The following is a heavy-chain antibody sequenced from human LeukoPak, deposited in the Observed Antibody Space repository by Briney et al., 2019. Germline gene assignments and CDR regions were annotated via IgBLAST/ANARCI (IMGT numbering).Heavy chain of an antibody. CDR2: IDWDDDR. CDR3: ARNGGDYSLDY. CDR1: GFSLSTSGMR. J-gene: IGHJ4*02. D-gene: IGHD4-17*01. V-gene: IGHV2-70*04. Sequence: SGPALGKPTQTLTLTCTFSGFSLSTSGMRVSWVREPPVKALGWLARIDWDDDRFYSTSMKTRLTISKDTSKNQGVLTMTNMDPVDTAAYYCARNGGDYSLDYWGQGTLVTVSS.